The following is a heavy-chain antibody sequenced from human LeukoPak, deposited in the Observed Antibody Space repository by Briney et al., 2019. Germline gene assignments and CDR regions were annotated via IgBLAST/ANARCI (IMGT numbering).Heavy chain of an antibody. D-gene: IGHD3-10*01. CDR1: GFTFSSYA. CDR2: ISGSGGST. CDR3: ARAINAYYYGSGAPAGYMDV. J-gene: IGHJ6*03. V-gene: IGHV3-23*01. Sequence: PGGSLRLSCAASGFTFSSYAMSWVRQAPGKGLEWVSAISGSGGSTYYADSVKGRFTISRDNAKNSLYLQMNSLRAEDTAVCYCARAINAYYYGSGAPAGYMDVWGKGTTVTISS.